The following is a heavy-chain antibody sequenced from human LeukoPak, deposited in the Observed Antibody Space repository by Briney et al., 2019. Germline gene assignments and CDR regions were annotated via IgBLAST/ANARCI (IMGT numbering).Heavy chain of an antibody. D-gene: IGHD6-19*01. CDR2: IRYDGSNK. Sequence: GGSLRLSCAASGFTFSSYGMHWVRQAPGKGLEWVAVIRYDGSNKYYADSVKGRFTISRDNSKNTLYLQMNSLRAEDTAVYYCAKIQWLARKYDAFDIWGQGTMLPVSS. CDR3: AKIQWLARKYDAFDI. V-gene: IGHV3-30*02. CDR1: GFTFSSYG. J-gene: IGHJ3*02.